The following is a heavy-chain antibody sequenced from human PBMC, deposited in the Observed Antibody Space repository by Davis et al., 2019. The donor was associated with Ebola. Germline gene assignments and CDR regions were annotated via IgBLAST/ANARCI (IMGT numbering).Heavy chain of an antibody. D-gene: IGHD2-2*01. J-gene: IGHJ1*01. V-gene: IGHV1-69*13. CDR1: GGTFSSYA. CDR3: ARVVRDIVVVPAATPRAEYFQH. CDR2: IIPIFGTA. Sequence: SVTVSCKASGGTFSSYAISWVRQAPGQGLEWMGGIIPIFGTANYAQKFQGRVTITADESTSTAYMELSSLRSEDTAVYYCARVVRDIVVVPAATPRAEYFQHWGQGTLVTVSS.